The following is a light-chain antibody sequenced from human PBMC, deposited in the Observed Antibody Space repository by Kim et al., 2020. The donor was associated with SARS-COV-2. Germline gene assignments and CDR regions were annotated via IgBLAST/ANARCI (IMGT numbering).Light chain of an antibody. J-gene: IGLJ1*01. V-gene: IGLV2-14*03. CDR2: DVS. Sequence: GRSSTSSCTGTSGYVSCYDYISCYRHHPGKAHNRMIYDVSQRPSGVSNLFSGSKSGNTASLTISGLQAEDDADYYCSSYTSSSTFVFVTGTKVTVL. CDR1: SGYVSCYDY. CDR3: SSYTSSSTFV.